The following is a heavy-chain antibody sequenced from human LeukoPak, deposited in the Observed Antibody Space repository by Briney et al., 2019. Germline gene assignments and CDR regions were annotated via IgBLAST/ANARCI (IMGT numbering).Heavy chain of an antibody. D-gene: IGHD4-23*01. CDR1: VGSISTYY. Sequence: PSETLSLTCTVSVGSISTYYWSCIRQPPGKGLEWIGYIYYSGSTNYNPSLKSRVTISVDTSKNQFSLKLSSVPAADTAVYYCARDLSGGRMVDHWGQGTLVTVSS. J-gene: IGHJ4*02. CDR3: ARDLSGGRMVDH. CDR2: IYYSGST. V-gene: IGHV4-59*01.